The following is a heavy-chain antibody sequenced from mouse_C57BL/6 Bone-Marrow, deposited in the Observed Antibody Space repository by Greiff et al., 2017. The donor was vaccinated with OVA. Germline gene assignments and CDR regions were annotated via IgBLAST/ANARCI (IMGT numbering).Heavy chain of an antibody. J-gene: IGHJ3*01. CDR1: GYTFTSYW. CDR2: IDPSDSYT. CDR3: ARRNWVFAY. Sequence: QVQLQQSGAELVKPGASVKLSCKASGYTFTSYWMQWVKQRPGQGLEWIGEIDPSDSYTNYNQKFKGKATLTVDTSSSTAYMQLSSLTSEDSAVYYCARRNWVFAYWGQGTLVTVSA. V-gene: IGHV1-50*01. D-gene: IGHD4-1*01.